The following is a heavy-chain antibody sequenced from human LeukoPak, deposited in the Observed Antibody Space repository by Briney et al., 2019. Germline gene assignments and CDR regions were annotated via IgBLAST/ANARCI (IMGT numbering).Heavy chain of an antibody. Sequence: PGGSLRLSCAASGFTFSDYYMSWIRQAPGKGLEGVSYISSSSSYTNYADSVKGRFTISRDNAKNSLYLQMNSLRAEDTAVYYCARGKVYAYGDYAPADFDYWGQGTLVTVSS. CDR3: ARGKVYAYGDYAPADFDY. CDR1: GFTFSDYY. J-gene: IGHJ4*02. V-gene: IGHV3-11*06. CDR2: ISSSSSYT. D-gene: IGHD4-17*01.